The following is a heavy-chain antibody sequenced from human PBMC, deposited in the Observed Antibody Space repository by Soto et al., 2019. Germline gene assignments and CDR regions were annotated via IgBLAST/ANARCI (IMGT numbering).Heavy chain of an antibody. V-gene: IGHV4-59*01. D-gene: IGHD3-3*02. J-gene: IGHJ4*02. CDR2: IYYSGST. CDR3: AGHFWSGYYNQYYFDY. CDR1: GGSISSYY. Sequence: PSETLSLTCTVSGGSISSYYWSWIRQPPGKGLEWIGYIYYSGSTNYNPSLKSRVTISVDTSKNQFSLKLSSVTAADTAVYYCAGHFWSGYYNQYYFDYWGQGTLVTVSS.